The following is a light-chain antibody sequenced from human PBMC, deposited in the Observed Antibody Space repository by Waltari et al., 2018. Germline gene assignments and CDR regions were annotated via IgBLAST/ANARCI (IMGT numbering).Light chain of an antibody. CDR2: GAS. J-gene: IGKJ1*01. V-gene: IGKV3-15*01. CDR1: QSVGTN. Sequence: DIVMTQSPATLSVSPGERATLSCRASQSVGTNLAWSQQGPGQAPRLLRYGASSRATGIPARFSGSGSGTDFTLTINSLQPEDFALYYCQQYHNWPPWAFGQGTKVEIK. CDR3: QQYHNWPPWA.